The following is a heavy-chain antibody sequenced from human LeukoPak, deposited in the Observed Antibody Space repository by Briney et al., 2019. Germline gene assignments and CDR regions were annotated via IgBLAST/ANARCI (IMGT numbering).Heavy chain of an antibody. J-gene: IGHJ6*04. CDR1: GFTFSSYG. V-gene: IGHV3-30*18. D-gene: IGHD2-2*01. CDR2: ISYDGSNK. CDR3: AKCKVPAATYYYSYYGMDV. Sequence: GGSLRLSCAASGFTFSSYGMHWVRQAPGKGLEWVAVISYDGSNKYYADSVKGRFNISSDNSKNTLYLQLNSLRAEDTAVYYCAKCKVPAATYYYSYYGMDVWGKGTTVTVSS.